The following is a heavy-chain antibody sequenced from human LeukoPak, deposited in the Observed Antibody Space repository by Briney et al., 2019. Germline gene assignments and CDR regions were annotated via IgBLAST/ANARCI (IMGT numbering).Heavy chain of an antibody. D-gene: IGHD2-2*01. J-gene: IGHJ6*02. V-gene: IGHV4-4*02. Sequence: SETLSLTCAVSGASISSSNWWSWVRQPPGRGLEWIGEIYHSGSTNYNPSLKSRVTISLDKSKNQFSLKLNSVTAADTAVYFCARHIVVVTANRHDYHYYGMDVWGQGTTVTVSS. CDR2: IYHSGST. CDR3: ARHIVVVTANRHDYHYYGMDV. CDR1: GASISSSNW.